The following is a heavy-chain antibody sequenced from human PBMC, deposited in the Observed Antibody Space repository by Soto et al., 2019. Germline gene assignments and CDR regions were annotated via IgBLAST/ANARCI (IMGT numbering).Heavy chain of an antibody. V-gene: IGHV4-34*01. D-gene: IGHD4-17*01. CDR3: ARLSTVTASRSWLPNYFDY. J-gene: IGHJ4*02. CDR1: GGSFSGYY. Sequence: SETLSLTCAVYGGSFSGYYWSWIRQPPGKGLEWIGEINHSGSTNYNPSLKSRVTISVDTSKNQFSLKLSSVTAADTAVYYCARLSTVTASRSWLPNYFDYWGQGTLVTVSS. CDR2: INHSGST.